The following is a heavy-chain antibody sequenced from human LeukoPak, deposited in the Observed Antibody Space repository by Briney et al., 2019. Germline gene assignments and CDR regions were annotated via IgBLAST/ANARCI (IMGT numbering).Heavy chain of an antibody. J-gene: IGHJ1*01. CDR3: AGSTVTRLAEYFQH. D-gene: IGHD4-17*01. Sequence: SVKVSCKASGGTFTSYDISWVRQAPGQGLEWMGGIIPIFGTANYAQKFQGRVTITADESTSTAYMELSSLRSEDTAVYYCAGSTVTRLAEYFQHWGQGTLVTVSS. CDR2: IIPIFGTA. CDR1: GGTFTSYD. V-gene: IGHV1-69*01.